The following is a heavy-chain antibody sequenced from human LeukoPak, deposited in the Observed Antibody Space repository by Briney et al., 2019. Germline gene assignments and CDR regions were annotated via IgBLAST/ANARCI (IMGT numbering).Heavy chain of an antibody. V-gene: IGHV1-8*03. CDR3: ARGRSIAARGDYYMDV. D-gene: IGHD6-6*01. CDR1: GYTFTSYD. Sequence: ASVKVSCKASGYTFTSYDINWVRQATGQGLEWMGWMNPNSGNTGYAQKFQGRVTITRNTSISTAYMELSSLRSEDTAVYYRARGRSIAARGDYYMDVWGKGTTVTVS. J-gene: IGHJ6*03. CDR2: MNPNSGNT.